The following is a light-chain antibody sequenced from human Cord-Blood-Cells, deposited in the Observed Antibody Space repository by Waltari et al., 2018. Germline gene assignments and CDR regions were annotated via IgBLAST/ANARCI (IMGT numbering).Light chain of an antibody. J-gene: IGKJ1*01. CDR2: DAS. V-gene: IGKV3-11*01. Sequence: EIVLTQSPATLSLSPGERATLSCRASQSVSSYLAWYQQKPGQAPRLLIYDASNRATGIPARFSCSGSGTDFTLTIISLDPENFAVYYCQQRSNWPTFGQGTKVEIK. CDR1: QSVSSY. CDR3: QQRSNWPT.